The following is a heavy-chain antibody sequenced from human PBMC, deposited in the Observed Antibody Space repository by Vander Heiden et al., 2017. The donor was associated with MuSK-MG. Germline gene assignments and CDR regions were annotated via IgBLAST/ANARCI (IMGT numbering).Heavy chain of an antibody. V-gene: IGHV5-51*01. D-gene: IGHD1-20*01. CDR3: ARLKGGRITRYYCDY. J-gene: IGHJ4*02. CDR2: IYPGDSDT. CDR1: GYSFALYG. Sequence: EVQLVQSGAEVKTPGESLKICWTGSGYSFALYGIGWVRQMPGKGLEWMGSIYPGDSDTRDSPSFQGQVTISADKSISTAYLQWSSLKASDTAMYYCARLKGGRITRYYCDYWGQGTLVTVSS.